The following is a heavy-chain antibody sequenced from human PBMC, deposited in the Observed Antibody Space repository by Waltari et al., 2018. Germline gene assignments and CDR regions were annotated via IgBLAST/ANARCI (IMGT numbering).Heavy chain of an antibody. CDR2: ISSGSSYI. J-gene: IGHJ4*02. D-gene: IGHD3-9*01. V-gene: IGHV3-21*01. CDR3: AREWGVMVGTAGYYFDY. Sequence: EVQLVGSGGGLVKPGGSLSLSCAASGFTFSSYTINWVRQAPGKGLEWVSSISSGSSYIFYADSVKGRFTISRDNAKNSLYLQMNSLRVEDTAVYYCAREWGVMVGTAGYYFDYWGQGSLVTVSS. CDR1: GFTFSSYT.